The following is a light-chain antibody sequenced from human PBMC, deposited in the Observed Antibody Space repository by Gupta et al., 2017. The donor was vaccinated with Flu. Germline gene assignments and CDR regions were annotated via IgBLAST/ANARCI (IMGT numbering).Light chain of an antibody. CDR1: QSVGRS. J-gene: IGKJ4*01. V-gene: IGKV3-11*01. CDR2: DAS. CDR3: HQRYNWPLT. Sequence: EIVLTPSPATLSLSPGERATLSCSASQSVGRSLAWFQHKHGQDPRLLIYDASNRATGIPARFSSSGSGTEFSIIISSLEPEDFVVYYCHQRYNWPLTFGGGTKVEIK.